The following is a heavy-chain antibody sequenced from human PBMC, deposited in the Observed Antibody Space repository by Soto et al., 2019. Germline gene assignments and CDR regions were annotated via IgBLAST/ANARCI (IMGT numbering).Heavy chain of an antibody. J-gene: IGHJ4*02. CDR1: GYTFNSYG. CDR2: ISTSNGYT. D-gene: IGHD1-26*01. CDR3: ATLFGGNYFAY. Sequence: QVHLVQSGAEVKKPGASVKVSCKASGYTFNSYGINWVRQAPGQGLEWMGRISTSNGYTEYAQKFQGRVTMTTDTSTGTAYMEVRTLRSDDTAVYFCATLFGGNYFAYWGQGTLVAVSS. V-gene: IGHV1-18*01.